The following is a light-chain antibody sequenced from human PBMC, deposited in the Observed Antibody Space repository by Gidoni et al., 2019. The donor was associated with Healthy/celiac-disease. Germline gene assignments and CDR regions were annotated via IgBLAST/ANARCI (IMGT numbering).Light chain of an antibody. J-gene: IGKJ4*01. CDR3: KQYNSYSPT. CDR2: KAS. CDR1: QSISSW. Sequence: DIQMTQSPSTLSASVGDRVTITCRASQSISSWLAWYQQKPGKAPKLLIYKASSLESGVPSRFSGSGSGKEFTLTISSLQPDDFATYYCKQYNSYSPTFGGGTKVEIK. V-gene: IGKV1-5*03.